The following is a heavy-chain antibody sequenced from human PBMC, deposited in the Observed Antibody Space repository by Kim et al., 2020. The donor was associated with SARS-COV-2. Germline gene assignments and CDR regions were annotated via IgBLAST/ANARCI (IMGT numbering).Heavy chain of an antibody. Sequence: SETLSLTCAVYGGSFSGYYWSWIRQPPGKGLEWIGEINHSGSTNYNPSLKSRVTISVDTSKNQFSLKLSSVTAADTAVYYCARGSTVTTRGGYRPHNWFDPWGQGTLVTVSS. CDR2: INHSGST. D-gene: IGHD4-17*01. V-gene: IGHV4-34*01. J-gene: IGHJ5*02. CDR1: GGSFSGYY. CDR3: ARGSTVTTRGGYRPHNWFDP.